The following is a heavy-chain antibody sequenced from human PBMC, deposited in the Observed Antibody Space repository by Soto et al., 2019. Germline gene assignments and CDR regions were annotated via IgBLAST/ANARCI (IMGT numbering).Heavy chain of an antibody. J-gene: IGHJ6*02. V-gene: IGHV3-7*03. CDR2: MNEDGSER. CDR1: GFSFSSAW. D-gene: IGHD3-3*01. Sequence: PGGSLRLSCAVSGFSFSSAWMTWIRQAPGKGLERVAIMNEDGSERYYVDSVKGRFTISRDNAKNSLYLQMNSLRAEDTALYYCAKDIRRFLLYGMDVWGQGTTVTVSS. CDR3: AKDIRRFLLYGMDV.